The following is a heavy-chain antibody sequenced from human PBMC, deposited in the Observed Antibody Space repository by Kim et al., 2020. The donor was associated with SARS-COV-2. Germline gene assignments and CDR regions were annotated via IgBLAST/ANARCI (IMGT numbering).Heavy chain of an antibody. CDR3: ARVRIVVPAARNWFDP. V-gene: IGHV4-31*02. D-gene: IGHD2-2*01. J-gene: IGHJ5*02. Sequence: PSRKSRVTISVETSKNQVSLKLSSVTAADTAVYYCARVRIVVPAARNWFDPWGQGTLVTVSS.